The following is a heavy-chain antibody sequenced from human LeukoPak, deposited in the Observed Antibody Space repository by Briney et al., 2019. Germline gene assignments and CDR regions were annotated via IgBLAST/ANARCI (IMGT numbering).Heavy chain of an antibody. CDR1: GFTFSTYN. CDR3: ARVGSRGDWFDY. J-gene: IGHJ5*01. Sequence: GGSLRLSCAASGFTFSTYNMLWARQTPGKGLEWLFYINSGGSAVHFADSVKDRFTFSRDNAKNSLYLQMNSLRVEDTGIYYCARVGSRGDWFDYWGQGTRVTVSS. D-gene: IGHD1-26*01. CDR2: INSGGSAV. V-gene: IGHV3-48*01.